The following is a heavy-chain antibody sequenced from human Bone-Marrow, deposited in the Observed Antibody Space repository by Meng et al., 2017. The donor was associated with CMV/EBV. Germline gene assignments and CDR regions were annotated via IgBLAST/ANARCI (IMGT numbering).Heavy chain of an antibody. CDR1: GFTFSSYW. J-gene: IGHJ3*02. D-gene: IGHD4-23*01. V-gene: IGHV3-7*01. CDR2: IKQDGSEK. CDR3: ARVQLHADAFDI. Sequence: GGSLRLSCAASGFTFSSYWMSWVRQAPGKGLEWVANIKQDGSEKYYVDSVKGRFTISRDNAKNSLYLQMNSLRAEDTAVYYCARVQLHADAFDIWDQGTMATVPS.